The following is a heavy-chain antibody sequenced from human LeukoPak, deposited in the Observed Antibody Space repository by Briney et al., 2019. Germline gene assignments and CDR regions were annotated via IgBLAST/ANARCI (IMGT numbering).Heavy chain of an antibody. D-gene: IGHD6-19*01. CDR2: IYSGGST. CDR3: ARDTIAVAGTFFHY. J-gene: IGHJ4*02. Sequence: PGGSLRLSCAASGFTVRGNYMSWVRQAPGKGLEWVSVIYSGGSTYYADSVKGRFTISRDNSRNMLYLQMNSLRAEDTAVYYCARDTIAVAGTFFHYWGQGTLVTVSS. CDR1: GFTVRGNY. V-gene: IGHV3-66*01.